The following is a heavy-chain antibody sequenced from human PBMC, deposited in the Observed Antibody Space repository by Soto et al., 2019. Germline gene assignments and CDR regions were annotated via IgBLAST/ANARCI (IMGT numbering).Heavy chain of an antibody. Sequence: QVQLVQSGAEVKKPGSSVKVSCKASGGTFSSYTISWVRQAPGQGLEWMGRIIPILGIANYAQKVQGRVTITADKSTSTAYMELSSLRSEDTAVYYCARVYVSGAKDATFDPWGQGTLVTVSS. D-gene: IGHD3-10*01. CDR2: IIPILGIA. CDR3: ARVYVSGAKDATFDP. J-gene: IGHJ5*02. V-gene: IGHV1-69*02. CDR1: GGTFSSYT.